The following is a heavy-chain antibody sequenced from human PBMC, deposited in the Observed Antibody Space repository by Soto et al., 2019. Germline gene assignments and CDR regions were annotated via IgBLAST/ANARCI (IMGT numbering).Heavy chain of an antibody. V-gene: IGHV3-30-3*01. J-gene: IGHJ6*02. CDR1: GFTFSSYA. Sequence: GGSLRLSCAASGFTFSSYAMHWVRQAPGKGLEWVAVISYDGSNKYYADSVKGRFTISRDNSKNTLYLQMNSLRAEDTAVYYCARETDVPLGYCSGGSCPRPGMDVWGQGTTVTVSS. D-gene: IGHD2-15*01. CDR2: ISYDGSNK. CDR3: ARETDVPLGYCSGGSCPRPGMDV.